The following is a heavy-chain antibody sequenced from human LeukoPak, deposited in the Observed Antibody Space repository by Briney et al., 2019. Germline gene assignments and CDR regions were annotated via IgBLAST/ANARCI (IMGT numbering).Heavy chain of an antibody. CDR1: GGSISGYY. J-gene: IGHJ4*02. CDR2: IYYTGST. CDR3: ARRGGHGGSFDY. V-gene: IGHV4-59*08. D-gene: IGHD4-23*01. Sequence: SETLSLTCTVSGGSISGYYWSCIRQPPGKGREGIGYIYYTGSTNYNPSLKSRVTISVDTTKNQFSLKLSSVTAADTAVYYCARRGGHGGSFDYWGQGTLVTVSS.